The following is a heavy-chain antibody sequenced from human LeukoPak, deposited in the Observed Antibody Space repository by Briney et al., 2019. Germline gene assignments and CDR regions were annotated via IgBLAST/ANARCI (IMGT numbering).Heavy chain of an antibody. J-gene: IGHJ4*02. V-gene: IGHV4-39*01. D-gene: IGHD3-10*01. Sequence: PSETLSLTCTVSGGSINSSSYYWGWIRQPPGKGLEWIVSIYYSGSTYYNPSLKSRVTISVNTSKNQFSLKLSSVTVADTAVYYCARQVRGVTKAPYYFDYWGQGTLVTVSS. CDR1: GGSINSSSYY. CDR3: ARQVRGVTKAPYYFDY. CDR2: IYYSGST.